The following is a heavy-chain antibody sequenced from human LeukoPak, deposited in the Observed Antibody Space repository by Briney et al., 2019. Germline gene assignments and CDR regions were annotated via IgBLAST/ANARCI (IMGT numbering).Heavy chain of an antibody. CDR3: ARENYYGGNSPFGYYMDV. D-gene: IGHD4-23*01. CDR1: GGSFSGYY. V-gene: IGHV4-34*09. Sequence: SETLSLTCAVYGGSFSGYYWSWIRQPPGKGLEWIGYIYYSGSTYYNPSLKSRVTISVDTSKNQFSLKLSSVTAADTAVYYCARENYYGGNSPFGYYMDVWGKGTTVTVSS. CDR2: IYYSGST. J-gene: IGHJ6*03.